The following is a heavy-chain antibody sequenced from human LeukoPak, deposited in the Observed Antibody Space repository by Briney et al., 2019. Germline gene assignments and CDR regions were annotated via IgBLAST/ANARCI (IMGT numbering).Heavy chain of an antibody. CDR3: AKDFDYYYGSGNYFDY. CDR1: GFTFSSYG. V-gene: IGHV3-30*02. Sequence: PGGSLRLSCAASGFTFSSYGIHWVRQAPGKGLEWVAFIRYDGSNKYYVDSVKGRFTVSRDNSKNTVYLQMNSLRAEDTAVYYCAKDFDYYYGSGNYFDYWGQGTLVTVSS. J-gene: IGHJ4*02. D-gene: IGHD3-10*01. CDR2: IRYDGSNK.